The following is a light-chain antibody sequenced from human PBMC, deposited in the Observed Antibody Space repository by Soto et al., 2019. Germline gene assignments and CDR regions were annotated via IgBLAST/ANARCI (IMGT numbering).Light chain of an antibody. V-gene: IGKV3-15*01. CDR3: QQYNNWPIT. CDR1: QRIGNY. J-gene: IGKJ5*01. Sequence: MTQSPSSLSVSVGDRVTITCRASQRIGNYLSWYQQKPGKAPRLLIYGASTRATGIPARFSGSGSGTEFTLTISGLQSEDFAVYYCQQYNNWPITFGQGTRLEIK. CDR2: GAS.